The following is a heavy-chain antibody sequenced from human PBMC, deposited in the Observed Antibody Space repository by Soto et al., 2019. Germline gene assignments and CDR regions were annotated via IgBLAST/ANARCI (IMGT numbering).Heavy chain of an antibody. CDR2: IKQDGSEK. CDR1: GFTFSSYW. CDR3: ARVIVVVPAAILGGVNWFDP. Sequence: GGSLRLSCAASGFTFSSYWMSWVRQAPGKGLEWVANIKQDGSEKYYVDSVKGRFTISRDNAKNSLYLQMNSLRAEDTAVYYCARVIVVVPAAILGGVNWFDPWGQGTLVTVSS. J-gene: IGHJ5*02. D-gene: IGHD2-2*02. V-gene: IGHV3-7*01.